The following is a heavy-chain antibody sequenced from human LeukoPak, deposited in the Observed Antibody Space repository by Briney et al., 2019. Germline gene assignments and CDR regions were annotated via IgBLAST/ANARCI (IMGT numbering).Heavy chain of an antibody. J-gene: IGHJ3*02. D-gene: IGHD2-15*01. CDR2: INHSGST. CDR1: GGSFSGYY. Sequence: SETLSLTCAVYGGSFSGYYWSWIRQPPGKGLEWIGEINHSGSTNYNPSLKSRVTILVDTSKKQFSLKLSSVTAADTAVYYCARYPPGYCSGGSCYSEVHDAFDIWGQGTMVTVSS. CDR3: ARYPPGYCSGGSCYSEVHDAFDI. V-gene: IGHV4-34*01.